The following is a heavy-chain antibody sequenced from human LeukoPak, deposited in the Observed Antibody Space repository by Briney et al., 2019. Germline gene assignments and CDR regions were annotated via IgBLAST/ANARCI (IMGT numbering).Heavy chain of an antibody. CDR1: GLTFSSYG. Sequence: GGSLRLSCAASGLTFSSYGMHWVRQAPGKGLEWVAGIWYDGSNKYYADSVKGRLTISRDNSKNTLYLQMNSLRPEHTAVYYCAKESYGEFYYYYGMGVWGQETTVTVSS. CDR3: AKESYGEFYYYYGMGV. CDR2: IWYDGSNK. J-gene: IGHJ6*02. D-gene: IGHD4-17*01. V-gene: IGHV3-33*06.